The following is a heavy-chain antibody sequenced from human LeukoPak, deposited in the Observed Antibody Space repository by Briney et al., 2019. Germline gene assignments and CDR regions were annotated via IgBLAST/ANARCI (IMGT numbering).Heavy chain of an antibody. J-gene: IGHJ2*01. V-gene: IGHV3-23*01. CDR3: ARDSYSSGRFYWYFDL. D-gene: IGHD6-19*01. Sequence: GGSLRLSCAASGFTFSSYAMSWVRQAPGKGLEWFSAISGSGGSTYYADSVKGRFTISRDNSKNTLYLQTNSLRAEDTAVYYCARDSYSSGRFYWYFDLWGRGTLVTVSS. CDR2: ISGSGGST. CDR1: GFTFSSYA.